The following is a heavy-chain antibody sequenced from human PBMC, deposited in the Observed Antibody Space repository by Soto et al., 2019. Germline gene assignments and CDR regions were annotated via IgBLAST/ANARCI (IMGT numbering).Heavy chain of an antibody. CDR2: IIPILDIP. Sequence: QVQLVQSGAEVKKPGSSVKVSCKASGGTFSRYTISWVRQAPGQGLEWMGRIIPILDIPNYAQNFQGRVKTTADKSTSTAYMELSSLRPDDTAVYYCASHFTGVLVLGASPPGGDNYGWDVWGQGTTVTVSS. D-gene: IGHD2-15*01. CDR1: GGTFSRYT. CDR3: ASHFTGVLVLGASPPGGDNYGWDV. V-gene: IGHV1-69*02. J-gene: IGHJ6*02.